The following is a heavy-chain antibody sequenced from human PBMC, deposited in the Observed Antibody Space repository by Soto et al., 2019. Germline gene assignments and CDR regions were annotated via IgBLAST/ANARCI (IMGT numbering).Heavy chain of an antibody. V-gene: IGHV3-30*03. Sequence: QVQLVESGGGVVQPGRSLRLSCAVSGFTVSTYGMHWVRQAPGKGLEWVAVISRDGGTKYYEYSVKGRFTISRDNSRNTLFLEMNSLRSDDMAVYYCTGEVASGYWGQGTLVTVSS. CDR1: GFTVSTYG. CDR2: ISRDGGTK. J-gene: IGHJ4*02. D-gene: IGHD2-8*02. CDR3: TGEVASGY.